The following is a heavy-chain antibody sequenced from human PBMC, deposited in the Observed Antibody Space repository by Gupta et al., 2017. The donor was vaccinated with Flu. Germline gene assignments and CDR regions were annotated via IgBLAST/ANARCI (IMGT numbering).Heavy chain of an antibody. CDR3: VRQFVDARTNWFDP. D-gene: IGHD3-9*01. CDR1: GGSLSGYY. V-gene: IGHV4-59*08. Sequence: QVQLQESGPGLVKPSATLSLSCSVSGGSLSGYYWSWIRQPPGQGLEWIGYIYYSGITDYNPSLKSRVSISLDTSRDQFSLRLTSVTAADTAVYYCVRQFVDARTNWFDPWGQGILVTVFS. CDR2: IYYSGIT. J-gene: IGHJ5*02.